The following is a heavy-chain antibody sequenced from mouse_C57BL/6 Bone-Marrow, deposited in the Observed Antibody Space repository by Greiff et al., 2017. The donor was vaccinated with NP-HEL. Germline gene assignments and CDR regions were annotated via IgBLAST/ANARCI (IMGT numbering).Heavy chain of an antibody. Sequence: QVQLKESGPELVKPGASVKISCKASGYAFSSSWMNWVKQRPGKGLEWIGRIYPGDGDTNYNGKFKGKATLTADKSSSTAYMQLSSLTSEDSAVYCCGGEDDGYFDYGGQGTTLTVSA. V-gene: IGHV1-82*01. CDR1: GYAFSSSW. CDR3: GGEDDGYFDY. J-gene: IGHJ2*01. CDR2: IYPGDGDT. D-gene: IGHD2-3*01.